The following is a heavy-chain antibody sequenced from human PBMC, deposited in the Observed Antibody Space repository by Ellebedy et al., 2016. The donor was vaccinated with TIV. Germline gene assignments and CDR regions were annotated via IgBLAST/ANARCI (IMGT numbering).Heavy chain of an antibody. Sequence: MPSETLSLTCAVYGESPTGYFWNWIRQPPGKGLEWIGEIHSTGRTNYSPSLRSRITISLDMSKNQFSLKVTSVNDADTAVYYCATSGRDWPDAFDLWGQGTMVTVSS. D-gene: IGHD5-24*01. V-gene: IGHV4-34*01. J-gene: IGHJ3*01. CDR2: IHSTGRT. CDR1: GESPTGYF. CDR3: ATSGRDWPDAFDL.